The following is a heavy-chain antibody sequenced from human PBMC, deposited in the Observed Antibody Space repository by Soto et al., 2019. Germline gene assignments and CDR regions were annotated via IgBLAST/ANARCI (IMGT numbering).Heavy chain of an antibody. V-gene: IGHV1-8*01. CDR1: GYTFTSYD. Sequence: ASVKVSCKASGYTFTSYDINWVRQATGQGLEWMGWMNPNSGNTGYAQKFQGRVTMTRNTSISTAYMELSSLRSEDTAVYYCARAGSPTSTYYYYGMDVWGQGTTVTVS. CDR2: MNPNSGNT. D-gene: IGHD1-26*01. J-gene: IGHJ6*02. CDR3: ARAGSPTSTYYYYGMDV.